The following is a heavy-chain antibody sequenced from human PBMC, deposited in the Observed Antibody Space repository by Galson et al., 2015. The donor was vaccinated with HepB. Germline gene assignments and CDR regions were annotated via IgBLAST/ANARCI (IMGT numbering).Heavy chain of an antibody. D-gene: IGHD3-22*01. CDR2: IKSKTDGGTT. CDR1: GLTFSNAW. V-gene: IGHV3-15*01. CDR3: RGGRYYDSSGYYPPYYYYYGMDV. Sequence: SLRLSCAASGLTFSNAWMSWVRQAPGKGLEWVGRIKSKTDGGTTDYAAPVKGRFTISRDDSKNTLYLQMNSLKTEDTAVYYCRGGRYYDSSGYYPPYYYYYGMDVWGQGTTVTVSS. J-gene: IGHJ6*02.